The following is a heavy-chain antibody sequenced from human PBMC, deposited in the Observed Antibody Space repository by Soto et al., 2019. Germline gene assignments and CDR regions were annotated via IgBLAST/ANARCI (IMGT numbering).Heavy chain of an antibody. CDR3: ARRDVDTAMAVDY. CDR1: GGSISSSSYY. CDR2: IYYSGST. D-gene: IGHD5-18*01. J-gene: IGHJ4*02. Sequence: SETLSLTCTVSGGSISSSSYYWGWIRQPPGKGLEWIGSIYYSGSTYYNPSLKSRVTISVDTSKNQFSLKLSSVTAADTAVYYCARRDVDTAMAVDYWGQGTLVTVSS. V-gene: IGHV4-39*01.